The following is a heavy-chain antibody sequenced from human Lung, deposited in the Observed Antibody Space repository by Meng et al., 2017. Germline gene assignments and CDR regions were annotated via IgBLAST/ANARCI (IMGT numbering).Heavy chain of an antibody. J-gene: IGHJ4*02. CDR2: INHSGST. Sequence: QGRLHPWGGGLLQPSETLSLTCVVSGGSFSDYYWSWIRQPPGKGLEWIGEINHSGSTNYNPSLESRATISVDTSQNNLSLKLSSVTAADSAVYYCARGPTTMAHDFDYWGQGTLVTVSS. V-gene: IGHV4-34*01. D-gene: IGHD4-11*01. CDR3: ARGPTTMAHDFDY. CDR1: GGSFSDYY.